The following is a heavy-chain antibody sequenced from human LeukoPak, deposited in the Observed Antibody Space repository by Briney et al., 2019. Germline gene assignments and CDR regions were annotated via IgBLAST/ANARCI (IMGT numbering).Heavy chain of an antibody. CDR2: ISAYNGNT. J-gene: IGHJ1*01. D-gene: IGHD1-26*01. V-gene: IGHV1-18*01. CDR1: GYTFTSYG. Sequence: GASVKVSCKASGYTFTSYGISWVRQAPGQGLEWMGWISAYNGNTNYAQKLQGRVTMTTDTSTSTAYMELRSLRSDDTAVYYCAKSGIVGATRVKSAEYFQHWGQGTLVTVSS. CDR3: AKSGIVGATRVKSAEYFQH.